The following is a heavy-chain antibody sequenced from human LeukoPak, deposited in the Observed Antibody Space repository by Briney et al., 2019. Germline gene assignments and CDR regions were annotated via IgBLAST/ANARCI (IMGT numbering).Heavy chain of an antibody. Sequence: GASVKVSCKASGYTFTSYDINWVRQAPGQGLEWMGGIIPIFGTANYAQKFQGRVTITADESMSTAYMELSSLRSEDTAVYYCAREEDSSGVDYWGQGTLVTVSS. CDR2: IIPIFGTA. CDR3: AREEDSSGVDY. D-gene: IGHD3-22*01. J-gene: IGHJ4*02. CDR1: GYTFTSYD. V-gene: IGHV1-69*13.